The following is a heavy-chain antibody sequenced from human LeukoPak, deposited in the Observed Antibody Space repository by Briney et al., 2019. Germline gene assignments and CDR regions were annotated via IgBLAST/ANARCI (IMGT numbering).Heavy chain of an antibody. CDR2: IYTSGST. CDR1: GGSISSGSYY. J-gene: IGHJ6*02. Sequence: SQTLSLTCTVSGGSISSGSYYWSWIRQPAGKGLEWIGRIYTSGSTNYNPSLKSRVTISVDTSKNQFSLKLSSVTAADTAAYYCAREKVGRYYYYYGMDVWGQGTTVTVSS. D-gene: IGHD1-26*01. CDR3: AREKVGRYYYYYGMDV. V-gene: IGHV4-61*02.